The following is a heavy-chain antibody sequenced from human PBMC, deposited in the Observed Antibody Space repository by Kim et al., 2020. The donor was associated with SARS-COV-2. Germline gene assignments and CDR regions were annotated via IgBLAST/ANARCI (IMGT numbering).Heavy chain of an antibody. CDR3: ARDSRSGSYYSFRDYYYGMDV. Sequence: GGSLRLSCAASGFTFSSYWMSWVRQAPGKGLEWVANIKQDGSEKYYVDSVKGRFTISRDNAKNSLYLQMNSLRAEDTAVYYCARDSRSGSYYSFRDYYYGMDVWGQGTTVTVSS. D-gene: IGHD3-10*01. CDR1: GFTFSSYW. CDR2: IKQDGSEK. V-gene: IGHV3-7*01. J-gene: IGHJ6*02.